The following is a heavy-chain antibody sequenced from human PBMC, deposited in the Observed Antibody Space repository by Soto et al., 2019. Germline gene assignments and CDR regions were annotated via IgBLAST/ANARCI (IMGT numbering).Heavy chain of an antibody. CDR3: ARDPSYDFWSGEFDY. Sequence: ASVKVSCKASGYTFTSYYMHWVRQAPGQGLEWMGIINPSCGSASYAQKFQGRVTMTRDTSTSTVYMELSSLRSEDTAVYYCARDPSYDFWSGEFDYWGQGTLVTVSS. CDR2: INPSCGSA. J-gene: IGHJ4*02. D-gene: IGHD3-3*01. V-gene: IGHV1-46*03. CDR1: GYTFTSYY.